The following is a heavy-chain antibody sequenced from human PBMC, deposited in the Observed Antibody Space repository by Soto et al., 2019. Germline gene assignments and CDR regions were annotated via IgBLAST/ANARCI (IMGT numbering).Heavy chain of an antibody. J-gene: IGHJ3*02. Sequence: QVQLVESGGGLVKPGGSLRLSCAASGFTFSDYYMSWIRQAPGKGLEWVSYIGRSSSYTNYADSVKGRFTISRDNAKNSLYLQMNSLRAEDTAVYYCARDADILTGSDAFDIWGQGTMVXVXS. V-gene: IGHV3-11*05. CDR1: GFTFSDYY. D-gene: IGHD3-9*01. CDR3: ARDADILTGSDAFDI. CDR2: IGRSSSYT.